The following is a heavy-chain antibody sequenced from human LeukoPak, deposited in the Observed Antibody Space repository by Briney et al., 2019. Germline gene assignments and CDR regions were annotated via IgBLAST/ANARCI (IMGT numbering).Heavy chain of an antibody. CDR3: ARASWYSSGWAIDY. Sequence: SETLSLTCTVSGGSISSYYWSWIRQPPGKGLEWIGYIYYSGSTNYNPSLKSRVTISVDTSKNQFSLKLSSVTAADTAVYYCARASWYSSGWAIDYWGQGTLVTVSS. D-gene: IGHD6-19*01. V-gene: IGHV4-59*01. CDR2: IYYSGST. J-gene: IGHJ4*02. CDR1: GGSISSYY.